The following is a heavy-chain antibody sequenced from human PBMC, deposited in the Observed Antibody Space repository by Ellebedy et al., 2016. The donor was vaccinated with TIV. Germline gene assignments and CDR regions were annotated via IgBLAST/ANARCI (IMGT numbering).Heavy chain of an antibody. D-gene: IGHD1-26*01. CDR3: ARDASGSYYGYFDY. CDR1: GFTLSNAW. Sequence: GESLKISXAASGFTLSNAWMSWVRQAPGKGLEWVGRIKTKSDGGTTDYAAPVKGRFTISRDDSKSTLYLQMNSLRAEDTAVYYCARDASGSYYGYFDYWGQGTLVTVSS. CDR2: IKTKSDGGTT. J-gene: IGHJ4*02. V-gene: IGHV3-15*01.